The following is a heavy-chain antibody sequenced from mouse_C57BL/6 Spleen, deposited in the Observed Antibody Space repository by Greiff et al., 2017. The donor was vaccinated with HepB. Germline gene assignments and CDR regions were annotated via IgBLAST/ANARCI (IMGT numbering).Heavy chain of an antibody. D-gene: IGHD6-1*01. CDR3: ARSAESAY. CDR1: GYTFTSYW. Sequence: VQLQQPGAELVKPGASVKLSCKASGYTFTSYWMQWVKQRPGQGLEWIGEIDPSDSYTNYNQKFKGKATLTVDTSSSTAYMQLSSLTSEDSAVYYCARSAESAYWGQGTTLTVSS. J-gene: IGHJ2*01. V-gene: IGHV1-50*01. CDR2: IDPSDSYT.